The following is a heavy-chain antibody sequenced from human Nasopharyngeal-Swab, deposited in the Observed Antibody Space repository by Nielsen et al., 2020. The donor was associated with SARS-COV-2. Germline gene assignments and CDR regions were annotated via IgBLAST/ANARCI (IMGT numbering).Heavy chain of an antibody. J-gene: IGHJ4*02. CDR3: VKGPPAVIHYFDY. Sequence: GESLKISCAASGFTFSAYDMNWVRQAPGKGLEWVSGISGSGESTHYADSVKGRFTISRDNSKNTLYLQMNSLRAEDTAVYYCVKGPPAVIHYFDYWGQGTLVTVSS. CDR1: GFTFSAYD. CDR2: ISGSGEST. V-gene: IGHV3-23*01. D-gene: IGHD2-21*01.